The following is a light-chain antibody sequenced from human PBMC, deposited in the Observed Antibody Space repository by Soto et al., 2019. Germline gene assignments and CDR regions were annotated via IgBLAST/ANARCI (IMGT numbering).Light chain of an antibody. CDR1: SSDVGGYNY. Sequence: QSVLTQPRSVSGSPGQSVTISCTGTSSDVGGYNYVSWYQQHPGKAPKLMIYDVSKRPSGGPDRFSGSKSGNTASLTISGLQAEDEADYYCCSYAGSFNYVFGTGTKVTVL. J-gene: IGLJ1*01. CDR2: DVS. V-gene: IGLV2-11*01. CDR3: CSYAGSFNYV.